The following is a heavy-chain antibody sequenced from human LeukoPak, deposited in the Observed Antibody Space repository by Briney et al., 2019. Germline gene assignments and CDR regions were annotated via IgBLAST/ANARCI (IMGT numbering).Heavy chain of an antibody. J-gene: IGHJ4*02. D-gene: IGHD5-24*01. CDR3: ARDSDGYNPYFDY. Sequence: AASVKVSCKASGYTFTGYYMHWVRQAPGQGLEWMGWINPNSGGTNYAQKFQGRVTMTRDTSISTAYMELSRLRSDDTAVYYCARDSDGYNPYFDYWGQGTLVTVSS. CDR2: INPNSGGT. CDR1: GYTFTGYY. V-gene: IGHV1-2*02.